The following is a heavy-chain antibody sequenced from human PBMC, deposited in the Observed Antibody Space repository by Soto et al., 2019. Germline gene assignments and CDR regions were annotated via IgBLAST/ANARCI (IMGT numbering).Heavy chain of an antibody. CDR2: VSYTGST. CDR1: GGSISSGDYY. Sequence: SETLSLTCTVSGGSISSGDYYWSWIRQPPGKGLEWLGYVSYTGSTYYNPSLRGRLNISIDTSKRQISLRLRSVTAADTALYYCARELGFIAAASNYYGMDVWGQGTTVTVSS. J-gene: IGHJ6*02. CDR3: ARELGFIAAASNYYGMDV. V-gene: IGHV4-30-4*01. D-gene: IGHD6-6*01.